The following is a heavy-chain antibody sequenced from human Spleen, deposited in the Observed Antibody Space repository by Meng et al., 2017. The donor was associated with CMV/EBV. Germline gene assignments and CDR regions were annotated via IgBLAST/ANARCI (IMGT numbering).Heavy chain of an antibody. J-gene: IGHJ6*02. D-gene: IGHD6-6*01. CDR3: AREFGVSTSSGYYYHGLDV. CDR1: GFTFSSYW. CDR2: ISTSSDYI. V-gene: IGHV3-21*01. Sequence: GESLKISCVASGFTFSSYWMTWVRQAPGKGLEWVSSISTSSDYIYYADSVKGRFTISRDNAKNSLYLQMNSLRAEDTAVYYCAREFGVSTSSGYYYHGLDVWGQGTTVTVSS.